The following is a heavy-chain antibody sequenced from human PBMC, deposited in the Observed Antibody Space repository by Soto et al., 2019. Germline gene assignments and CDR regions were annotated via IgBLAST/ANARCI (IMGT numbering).Heavy chain of an antibody. CDR1: GYTFTSFG. CDR3: ARMYSSGWLRNYFDH. Sequence: QVQLVQSGAEVKKPGASVKVSCKASGYTFTSFGISWVRQAPGQGLEWMGWISAFTGSTNYAHKFQGRVTMTTDTSTGTAYMELRSLRSDDTAVYYCARMYSSGWLRNYFDHWGQGTLVTVSS. D-gene: IGHD6-19*01. V-gene: IGHV1-18*01. CDR2: ISAFTGST. J-gene: IGHJ4*02.